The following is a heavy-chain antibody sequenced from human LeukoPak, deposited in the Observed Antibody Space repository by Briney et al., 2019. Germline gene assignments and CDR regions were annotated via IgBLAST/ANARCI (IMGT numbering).Heavy chain of an antibody. D-gene: IGHD3-22*01. CDR3: ARDSSGYQGFDY. CDR1: GGSISSGDYY. Sequence: SQTLSLTCTVSGGSISSGDYYWSWLRQPPGKGLEWIGYIYYSGSTYYNPSLKSRVTISVDTSKNQFSLKLSSVTAADTAVYYCARDSSGYQGFDYWGQGTLVTVSS. V-gene: IGHV4-30-4*01. CDR2: IYYSGST. J-gene: IGHJ4*02.